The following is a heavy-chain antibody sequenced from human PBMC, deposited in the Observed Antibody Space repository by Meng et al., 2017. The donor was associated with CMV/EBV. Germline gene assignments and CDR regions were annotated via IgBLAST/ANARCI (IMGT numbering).Heavy chain of an antibody. J-gene: IGHJ4*02. CDR2: TRNKANSYTT. CDR1: GFTFSDHY. D-gene: IGHD1-26*01. Sequence: GESLKISCAASGFTFSDHYMDWVRQAPGKGLEWVGRTRNKANSYTTEYAASVKGRFTISRDDSKNSLYLQMNSLKTEDTAVYYCARSGVSYGPLDYWGQGTLVTVSS. CDR3: ARSGVSYGPLDY. V-gene: IGHV3-72*01.